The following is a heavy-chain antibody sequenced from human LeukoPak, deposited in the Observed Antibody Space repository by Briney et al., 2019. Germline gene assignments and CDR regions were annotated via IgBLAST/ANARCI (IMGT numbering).Heavy chain of an antibody. CDR2: IGVSADQT. CDR1: GFTFSSYS. CDR3: AKERNARGALDY. D-gene: IGHD2-2*01. J-gene: IGHJ4*02. V-gene: IGHV3-23*01. Sequence: GGSLRLSCAASGFTFSSYSMNWVRQAPGKGLEWVSAIGVSADQTFYADSVKGRFTISRDNSKNTLSLAMNNLRAEDTAVYYCAKERNARGALDYWGRGTLVTVSS.